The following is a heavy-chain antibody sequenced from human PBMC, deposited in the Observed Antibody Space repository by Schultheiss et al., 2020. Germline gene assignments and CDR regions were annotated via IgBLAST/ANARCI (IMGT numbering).Heavy chain of an antibody. CDR3: ARTSGGYYYYYMDV. CDR1: GGSVSSGSYY. CDR2: IYYSGST. Sequence: SQTLSLTCTVSGGSVSSGSYYWSWIRQPPGKGLEWIGYIYYSGSTYYNPSLKSRVTISVDTSKNQFSLKLSSVTAADTAVYYCARTSGGYYYYYMDVWGKGTTVTVSS. V-gene: IGHV4-61*01. J-gene: IGHJ6*03. D-gene: IGHD4-23*01.